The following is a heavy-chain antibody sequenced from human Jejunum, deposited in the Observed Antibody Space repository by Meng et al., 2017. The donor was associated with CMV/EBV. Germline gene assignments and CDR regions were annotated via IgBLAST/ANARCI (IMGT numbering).Heavy chain of an antibody. Sequence: MGWVRQAPGKGLEWVSAIKSRGGSTYYADSVKGRFTISRDNYKNTLYLQMNSLRVEDSAVYYCAKGETSGYCSSTSCFYYYGMDVWGQGTTVTVSS. CDR3: AKGETSGYCSSTSCFYYYGMDV. CDR2: IKSRGGST. J-gene: IGHJ6*02. V-gene: IGHV3-23*01. D-gene: IGHD2-2*03.